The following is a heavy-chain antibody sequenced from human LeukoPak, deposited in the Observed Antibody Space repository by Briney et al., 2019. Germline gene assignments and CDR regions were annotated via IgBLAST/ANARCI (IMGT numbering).Heavy chain of an antibody. CDR3: ARDRDSSSWYVDYWFDP. J-gene: IGHJ5*02. V-gene: IGHV4-4*07. CDR2: IYTSGST. D-gene: IGHD6-13*01. CDR1: GGSISSYY. Sequence: SETLSLTYTVSGGSISSYYWSWIRQPAGKGLEWIGRIYTSGSTNYNPSLKSRVTMSVDTSKNQFSLKLSSVTAADTAVYYCARDRDSSSWYVDYWFDPWGQGTLVTVSS.